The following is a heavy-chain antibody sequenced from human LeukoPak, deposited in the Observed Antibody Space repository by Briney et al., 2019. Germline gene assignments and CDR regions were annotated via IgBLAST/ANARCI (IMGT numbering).Heavy chain of an antibody. CDR1: GFTFSSYS. Sequence: GSLRLSCAASGFTFSSYSMNWVRQARGKGLEWVSSISSSSSYIYYADSVKGRFTISRDNAKNSLYLQMNSLRAEDTAVYYCARFSGIAAAGDYWGQGTLVTVSS. CDR3: ARFSGIAAAGDY. J-gene: IGHJ4*02. CDR2: ISSSSSYI. D-gene: IGHD6-13*01. V-gene: IGHV3-21*01.